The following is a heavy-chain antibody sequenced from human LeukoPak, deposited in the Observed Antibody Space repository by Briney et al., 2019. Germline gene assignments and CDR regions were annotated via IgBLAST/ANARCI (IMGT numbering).Heavy chain of an antibody. CDR2: INHSGST. D-gene: IGHD2-15*01. V-gene: IGHV4-34*01. Sequence: SETLSLTCAVYGGSFSGYYWSWIRQPPGKGLEWIGEINHSGSTNYNPSLESRVTISVDTSKNQFSLKLSSVTAADTAVYYCARGYCSGGSCYYMDVWGKGTTVTVSS. J-gene: IGHJ6*03. CDR3: ARGYCSGGSCYYMDV. CDR1: GGSFSGYY.